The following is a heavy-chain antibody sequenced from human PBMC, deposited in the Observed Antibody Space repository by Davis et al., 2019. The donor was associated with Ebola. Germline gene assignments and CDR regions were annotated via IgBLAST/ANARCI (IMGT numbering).Heavy chain of an antibody. Sequence: GESLKISCQASGYTFARYWIAWVPQMPGKGLEWVGTIYLVDADSQYSPSFPGKVHISADKSSTTAYLQWSRLKASDTDMYYCARHLYPKSSTTSLPLGYWGQGTLFTVSS. V-gene: IGHV5-51*01. CDR2: IYLVDADS. CDR1: GYTFARYW. D-gene: IGHD2-2*01. J-gene: IGHJ4*02. CDR3: ARHLYPKSSTTSLPLGY.